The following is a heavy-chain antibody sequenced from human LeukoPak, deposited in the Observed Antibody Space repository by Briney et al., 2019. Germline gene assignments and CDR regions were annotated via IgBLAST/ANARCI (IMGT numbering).Heavy chain of an antibody. J-gene: IGHJ4*02. CDR1: GYTFTGYY. V-gene: IGHV1-2*02. D-gene: IGHD3-3*01. Sequence: GASVKVSCKASGYTFTGYYMHWVRQAPGQGLEWMGWINPSSGGTNYAQKFQGRVTMTRDTSISTAYMELSRLRSDDTAVYYCAREDYDFWSGYYYWGQGTLVTVSS. CDR3: AREDYDFWSGYYY. CDR2: INPSSGGT.